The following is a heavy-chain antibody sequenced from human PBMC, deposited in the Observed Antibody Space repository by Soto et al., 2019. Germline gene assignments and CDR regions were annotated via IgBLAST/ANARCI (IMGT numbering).Heavy chain of an antibody. J-gene: IGHJ4*02. V-gene: IGHV3-9*01. Sequence: GGSLRLSCAASGFTFDDYAMHWVQQAPGKGLEWISAISWDSGRTAYANSVKGRFTISRDNAKNSLYLQMNSLRTEDTALYYCTKDQNSAIIGTEPFFGYWGQGTLVTVSS. D-gene: IGHD1-7*01. CDR2: ISWDSGRT. CDR3: TKDQNSAIIGTEPFFGY. CDR1: GFTFDDYA.